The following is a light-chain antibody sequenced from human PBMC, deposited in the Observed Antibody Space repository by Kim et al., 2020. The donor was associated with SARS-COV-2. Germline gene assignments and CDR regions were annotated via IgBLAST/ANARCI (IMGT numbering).Light chain of an antibody. CDR1: SSGVGGYNY. J-gene: IGLJ3*02. V-gene: IGLV2-11*01. Sequence: GPSVTLSCVGTSSGVGGYNYVSWYQHHPGEAPRLVIYDVTQRPSGVPDRFSGSKSGNTASLAISGLQTEDEADYYCCSYAGSYTWVFGGGTKLTVL. CDR3: CSYAGSYTWV. CDR2: DVT.